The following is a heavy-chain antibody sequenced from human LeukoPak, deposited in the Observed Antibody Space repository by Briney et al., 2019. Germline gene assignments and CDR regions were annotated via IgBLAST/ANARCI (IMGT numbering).Heavy chain of an antibody. V-gene: IGHV3-48*04. CDR2: ISSSGSTI. Sequence: PGGSLRLSCAASGFTFSSYSMNWVRQAPGKGLEWVSYISSSGSTIYYADSVKGRFTISRDNAKNSLYLQMNSLRAEDTAVYYCARDSQQWRNWFDPWGQGTLVTVSS. CDR1: GFTFSSYS. J-gene: IGHJ5*02. D-gene: IGHD6-19*01. CDR3: ARDSQQWRNWFDP.